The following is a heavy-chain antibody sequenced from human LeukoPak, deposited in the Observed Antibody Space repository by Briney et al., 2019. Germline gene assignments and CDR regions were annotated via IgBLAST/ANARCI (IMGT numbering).Heavy chain of an antibody. CDR3: AKDRQIDILTGPVDY. J-gene: IGHJ4*02. V-gene: IGHV3-30*18. D-gene: IGHD3-9*01. CDR1: GITFRSYG. Sequence: GGSLRLSCAASGITFRSYGMHWVRQAPGKGLEWVAVISYDGSNKYYADSVKGRFTISRDNSKNTLYLQMNSLRAEDTAVYYCAKDRQIDILTGPVDYWGQGTLVTVSS. CDR2: ISYDGSNK.